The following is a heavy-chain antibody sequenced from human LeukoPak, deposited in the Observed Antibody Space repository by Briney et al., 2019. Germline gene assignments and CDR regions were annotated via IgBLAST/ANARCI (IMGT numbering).Heavy chain of an antibody. Sequence: AGSLRLSCAASGFTVSSNYMSWVRQAPGKGLEWVSVIYSGGSTYYADSVKGRFTISRDNSKNTLYLQMNSLRAEDTAVYYCARDWYYGRSWSFDYWGQGTLVTVSS. CDR3: ARDWYYGRSWSFDY. CDR1: GFTVSSNY. V-gene: IGHV3-66*01. D-gene: IGHD3-10*02. CDR2: IYSGGST. J-gene: IGHJ4*02.